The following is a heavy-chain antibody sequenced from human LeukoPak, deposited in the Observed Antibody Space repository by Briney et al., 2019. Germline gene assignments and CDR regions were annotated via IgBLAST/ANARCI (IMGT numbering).Heavy chain of an antibody. J-gene: IGHJ1*01. Sequence: ASVKVSCKASGYTLTGYYMHWVRQAPGQALEWMGWINPNSGGTNYAQKFQGRVTMTRDTSISTAYMELSRLRSDDTAVYYCARVPEYSSGWYSYFQHWGQGTLVTVSS. CDR1: GYTLTGYY. CDR3: ARVPEYSSGWYSYFQH. D-gene: IGHD6-19*01. V-gene: IGHV1-2*02. CDR2: INPNSGGT.